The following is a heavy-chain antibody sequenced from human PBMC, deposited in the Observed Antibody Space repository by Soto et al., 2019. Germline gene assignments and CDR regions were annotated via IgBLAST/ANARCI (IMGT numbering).Heavy chain of an antibody. CDR2: IVVGSGNT. CDR1: GFTFTSSA. V-gene: IGHV1-58*01. CDR3: AALEYDFWSGYPSGMDV. Sequence: QMQLVQSGPEVKKPGTSVKVSCKASGFTFTSSAVQWVRQARGQRLEWIGWIVVGSGNTNYAQKFQERVTITRDMSTSTAYRELSSLRSEETAVYYCAALEYDFWSGYPSGMDVRGQGTTVTVSS. J-gene: IGHJ6*02. D-gene: IGHD3-3*01.